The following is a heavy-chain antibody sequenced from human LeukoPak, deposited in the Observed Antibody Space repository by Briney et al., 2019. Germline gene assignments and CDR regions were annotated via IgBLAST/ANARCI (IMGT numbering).Heavy chain of an antibody. CDR3: ARGLGYFSGGSCYPNWFDP. J-gene: IGHJ5*02. Sequence: PGGSLKISCEASGYSFTNYWIAWVRHMPGKRLEGMGIIYPGDSESRYSPSFQGQVTISADQSTSTAYLQGSSLKASDTAIYYCARGLGYFSGGSCYPNWFDPWGQGTLVTVSS. CDR2: IYPGDSES. D-gene: IGHD2-15*01. CDR1: GYSFTNYW. V-gene: IGHV5-51*01.